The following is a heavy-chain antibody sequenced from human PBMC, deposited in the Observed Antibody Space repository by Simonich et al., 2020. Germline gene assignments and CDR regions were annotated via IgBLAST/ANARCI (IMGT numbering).Heavy chain of an antibody. Sequence: QVQLQQWGAGLLKPSETLSLTCAVYGGSFSGYYWSGIRQPPGKGLEWIGEINHSGSTNYNPSLKSRDTISVDTSKNQFSLKLSSVTAADTAVYYCARGKGWKNAFDIWGQGTMVTVSS. CDR2: INHSGST. V-gene: IGHV4-34*01. J-gene: IGHJ3*02. D-gene: IGHD1-1*01. CDR1: GGSFSGYY. CDR3: ARGKGWKNAFDI.